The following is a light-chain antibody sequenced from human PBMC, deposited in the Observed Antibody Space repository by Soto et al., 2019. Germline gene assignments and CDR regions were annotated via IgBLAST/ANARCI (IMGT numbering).Light chain of an antibody. Sequence: EIVMTQSPATLSVSPGERATLSCRASQSVSSNLAWYQQKPGQAPRLLIYGASTRATGIPARFSGSGSGTELTLTISSLQSEDFAVYYCQQYNNWPITFGQGIRLEIK. CDR2: GAS. CDR3: QQYNNWPIT. V-gene: IGKV3-15*01. CDR1: QSVSSN. J-gene: IGKJ5*01.